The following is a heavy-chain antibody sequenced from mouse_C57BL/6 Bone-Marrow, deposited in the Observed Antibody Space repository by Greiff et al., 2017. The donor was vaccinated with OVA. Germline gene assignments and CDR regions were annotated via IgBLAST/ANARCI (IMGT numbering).Heavy chain of an antibody. V-gene: IGHV1-9*01. D-gene: IGHD2-3*01. CDR1: GYTFTGYW. J-gene: IGHJ4*01. CDR2: ILPGSGST. Sequence: VQLQQPGAELMKPVASVKLSCKATGYTFTGYWIEWVKQRPGHGLEWIGEILPGSGSTHYNEKFKGKATFTSDTSSNTAYMKLSSLTTEETAIETGAREWDDYYWYMDYWGKGTSVTVSS. CDR3: AREWDDYYWYMDY.